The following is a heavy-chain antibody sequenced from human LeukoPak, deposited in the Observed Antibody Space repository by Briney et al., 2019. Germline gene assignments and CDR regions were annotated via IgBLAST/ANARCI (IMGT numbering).Heavy chain of an antibody. CDR2: IYYSGST. V-gene: IGHV4-39*01. CDR3: ARLITGTGVDY. Sequence: KSSETLSLTCTVSGGSISSSSYYWGWIRQPPGKGLEWIGSIYYSGSTYYNPSLKSRVTISVDTSKNQFSLKLSSVTAADTAVYYCARLITGTGVDYWGQGTLVTVSS. D-gene: IGHD1-20*01. J-gene: IGHJ4*02. CDR1: GGSISSSSYY.